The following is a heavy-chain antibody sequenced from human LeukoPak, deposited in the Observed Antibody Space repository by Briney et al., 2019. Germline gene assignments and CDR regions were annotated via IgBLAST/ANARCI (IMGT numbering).Heavy chain of an antibody. J-gene: IGHJ5*02. V-gene: IGHV4-59*01. CDR3: ARGGYYGSGNDFRFDP. D-gene: IGHD3-10*01. CDR2: IYYSGST. CDR1: GGSISSYY. Sequence: SETLSLTCTVSGGSISSYYWSWIRQPPGKGLEWIGYIYYSGSTNYKPSLKSRVTISVDTSKNEFSLKLISVTAADTAVYYCARGGYYGSGNDFRFDPWGQGTLVTVSS.